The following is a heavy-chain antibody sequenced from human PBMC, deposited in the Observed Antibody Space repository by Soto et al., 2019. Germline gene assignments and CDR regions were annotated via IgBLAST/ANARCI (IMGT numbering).Heavy chain of an antibody. CDR2: ISYDGSNK. J-gene: IGHJ6*02. CDR1: GFTFSSYG. CDR3: AKSGLVRYYYYGMDV. V-gene: IGHV3-30*18. D-gene: IGHD6-19*01. Sequence: GGSLRLSCAASGFTFSSYGMHWVRQAPGKGLEWVAVISYDGSNKYYADSVKGRFTISRDNSKNTLYLQMNSLRAEDTAVYYCAKSGLVRYYYYGMDVWGQGTTVTVSS.